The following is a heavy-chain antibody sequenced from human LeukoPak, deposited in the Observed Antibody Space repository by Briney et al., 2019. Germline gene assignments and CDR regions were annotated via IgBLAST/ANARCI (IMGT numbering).Heavy chain of an antibody. Sequence: PGGSLRLSCTASGFTFGDYAMSWVRQAPGKGLEWVGFIRSKAYGGTTEYAASVKGRFTISRDDSKSIAYLQMNSLKTEDTAVYYCTRERAYYYDSSGYYYPPQPPHYWGQGTLVTVSS. D-gene: IGHD3-22*01. CDR1: GFTFGDYA. V-gene: IGHV3-49*04. J-gene: IGHJ4*02. CDR2: IRSKAYGGTT. CDR3: TRERAYYYDSSGYYYPPQPPHY.